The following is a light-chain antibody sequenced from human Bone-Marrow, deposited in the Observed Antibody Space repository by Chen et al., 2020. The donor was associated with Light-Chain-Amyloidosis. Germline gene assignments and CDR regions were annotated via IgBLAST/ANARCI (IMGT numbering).Light chain of an antibody. V-gene: IGKV3-15*01. CDR1: QNINNN. CDR2: GAA. Sequence: EIVMTQSPATLSVSPGESATLSCRASQNINNNFAWYQQKPGQAPRLLMHGAATRATGIPARVSGSGSGTEFTLTISSLQPEDFAVYDCQQRNNWPLTFGGGTKVEI. J-gene: IGKJ4*01. CDR3: QQRNNWPLT.